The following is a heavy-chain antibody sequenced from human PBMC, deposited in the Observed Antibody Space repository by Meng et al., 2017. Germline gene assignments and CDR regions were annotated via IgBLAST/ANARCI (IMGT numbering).Heavy chain of an antibody. CDR1: GYSISSGYY. CDR2: IYHSGST. V-gene: IGHV4-38-2*01. CDR3: ARAGDGDYGVYYYYYGMDV. J-gene: IGHJ6*02. D-gene: IGHD4-17*01. Sequence: SETLSLTCAVSGYSISSGYYWGWIRQPPGKGVEGIGSIYHSGSTYYNPSLKSRVTISVDTSKNQFSLKLSSVTAADTAVYYCARAGDGDYGVYYYYYGMDVWGQGTTVTVSS.